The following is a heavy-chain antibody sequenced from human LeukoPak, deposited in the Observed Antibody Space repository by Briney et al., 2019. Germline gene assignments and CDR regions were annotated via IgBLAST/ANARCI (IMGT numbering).Heavy chain of an antibody. J-gene: IGHJ5*02. CDR1: GYTLTELS. Sequence: GASVKVSCKVSGYTLTELSMHWVRQAPGKGLEWMGGFDPEDGEAIYAQKFQGRVTMTEDTSTDTAYMELSSLRSEDTAVYYCATGRGIAAAGGGGDWFDPWGQETLVTVSS. CDR3: ATGRGIAAAGGGGDWFDP. D-gene: IGHD6-13*01. CDR2: FDPEDGEA. V-gene: IGHV1-24*01.